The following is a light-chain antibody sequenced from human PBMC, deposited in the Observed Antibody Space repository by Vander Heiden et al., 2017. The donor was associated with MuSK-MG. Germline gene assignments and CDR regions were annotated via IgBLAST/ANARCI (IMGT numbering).Light chain of an antibody. CDR1: QDVANS. CDR2: AAS. Sequence: DIRMTQSPSFLSASVGDRVTITCRASQDVANSVNWYQQTPGNAPKLLIYAASRLHSGVPSPPSRCGSRTDFTLTIRILQPEDFATYSCQQSENNRITFGPGTRMEIK. V-gene: IGKV1-39*01. CDR3: QQSENNRIT. J-gene: IGKJ5*01.